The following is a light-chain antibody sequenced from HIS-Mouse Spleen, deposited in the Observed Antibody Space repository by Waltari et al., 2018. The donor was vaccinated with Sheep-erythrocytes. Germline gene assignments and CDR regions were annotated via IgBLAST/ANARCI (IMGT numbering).Light chain of an antibody. Sequence: QSALTQPTSVSGSPGQSVTISCTGPSSDVGGYTYVSGYQQHSGKAPKLMIYDVSKRPSGVPDRFSGSKSGNTASLTISGLQAEDEADYYCCSYAGSYNHVFATGTKVTVL. CDR3: CSYAGSYNHV. J-gene: IGLJ1*01. V-gene: IGLV2-11*01. CDR1: SSDVGGYTY. CDR2: DVS.